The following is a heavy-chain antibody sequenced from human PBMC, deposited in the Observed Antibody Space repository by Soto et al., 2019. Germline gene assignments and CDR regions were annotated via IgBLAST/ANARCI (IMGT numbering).Heavy chain of an antibody. CDR1: GFTFSSYE. CDR2: ISSSGSTI. D-gene: IGHD3-3*01. J-gene: IGHJ6*02. CDR3: ARDRLGYDFWSGYYYYYGMDV. V-gene: IGHV3-48*03. Sequence: GGSLRLSCAASGFTFSSYEMNWVRQAPGKGLEWVSYISSSGSTIYYADSVKGRFTISRDNAKSSLYLQMNSLRAEDTAVYYCARDRLGYDFWSGYYYYYGMDVWGQGTTVTVSS.